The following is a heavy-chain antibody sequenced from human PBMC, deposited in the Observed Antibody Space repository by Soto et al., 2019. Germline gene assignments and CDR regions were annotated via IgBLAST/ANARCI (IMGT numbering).Heavy chain of an antibody. V-gene: IGHV1-24*01. CDR3: ATGIAVAGTEVFDY. Sequence: QVQLVQSGAEVKKPGASVKVSCKVSGYTLTELSMHWVRQAPGKGLEWMGGFDPEDGEAIYAQKFQGRVTMTEDTSADAAYMELSSLRSEDTAVYYCATGIAVAGTEVFDYWGEGTLVTVSS. D-gene: IGHD6-19*01. CDR1: GYTLTELS. J-gene: IGHJ4*02. CDR2: FDPEDGEA.